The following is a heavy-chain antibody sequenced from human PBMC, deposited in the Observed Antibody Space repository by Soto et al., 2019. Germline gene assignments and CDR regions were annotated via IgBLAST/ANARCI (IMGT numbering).Heavy chain of an antibody. J-gene: IGHJ5*02. CDR3: ARHDYYGSGSYS. D-gene: IGHD3-10*01. V-gene: IGHV4-39*01. Sequence: QLQLQESGPGLVKPSETLSLTCTVSGGSISNRSHYWGWIRQPPGKGLEWIGSIYYSGSTYYNPSLESRVTTSVDTSKNQFSLKLSSVTAADTAVYYCARHDYYGSGSYSWGQGTLVSVSS. CDR2: IYYSGST. CDR1: GGSISNRSHY.